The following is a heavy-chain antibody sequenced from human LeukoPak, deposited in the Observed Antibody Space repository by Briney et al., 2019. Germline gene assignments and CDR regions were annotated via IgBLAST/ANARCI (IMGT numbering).Heavy chain of an antibody. D-gene: IGHD2-15*01. CDR2: IFHSGSV. J-gene: IGHJ4*02. CDR3: ARVVASTSIDS. V-gene: IGHV4-38-2*01. CDR1: GDSLSSGYY. Sequence: PSETLSLTCFVSGDSLSSGYYWGWVRQPPGKGLEWIGSIFHSGSVYYNPSLKSRVTISVDPSKNRFSLKLTSVTAADTAVYYCARVVASTSIDSWGQGTLVTVSS.